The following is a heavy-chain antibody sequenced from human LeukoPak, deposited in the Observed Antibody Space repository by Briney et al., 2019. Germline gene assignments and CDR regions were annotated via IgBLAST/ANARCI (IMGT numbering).Heavy chain of an antibody. CDR1: GFTFDDYA. D-gene: IGHD3-16*01. CDR3: AVGAATAFY. V-gene: IGHV3-9*01. CDR2: ISWNSGSI. J-gene: IGHJ4*02. Sequence: GGSLRLSCAAPGFTFDDYAMHWVRQAPGKGLEWVSGISWNSGSIGYADSVKGRFTISRDNAKNSLYLQMNSLRAEDTALYYCAVGAATAFYWGQGTLVTVSS.